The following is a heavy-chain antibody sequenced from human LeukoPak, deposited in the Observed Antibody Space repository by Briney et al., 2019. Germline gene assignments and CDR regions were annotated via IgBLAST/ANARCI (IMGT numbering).Heavy chain of an antibody. J-gene: IGHJ4*02. CDR3: AKDRVPAAPSGSYPYYFDY. CDR2: ISGSGGST. V-gene: IGHV3-23*01. Sequence: GGSLRLSCAASGFTFSSYAMSWVRQAPGKGLEWVSAISGSGGSTYYADSVKGRFTISRDNSKNTLYLQMNSLRAEDTAVYYCAKDRVPAAPSGSYPYYFDYWGQGTLVTVSS. D-gene: IGHD1-26*01. CDR1: GFTFSSYA.